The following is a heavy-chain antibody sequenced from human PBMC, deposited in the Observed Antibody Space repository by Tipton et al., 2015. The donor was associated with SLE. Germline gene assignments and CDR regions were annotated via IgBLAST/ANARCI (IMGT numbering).Heavy chain of an antibody. CDR2: ISAYNGNT. V-gene: IGHV1-18*01. Sequence: QLVQSGAEVKKPGESLKISCKGSGYSFTSYGISWVRQAPGQGLEWMGWISAYNGNTNYAQKLQGRVTMTTDTSTSTAYMELRSLRSDDTAVYYCARAYSGSYYHYYYGMDVWGQGTTVTVSS. D-gene: IGHD1-26*01. J-gene: IGHJ6*02. CDR1: GYSFTSYG. CDR3: ARAYSGSYYHYYYGMDV.